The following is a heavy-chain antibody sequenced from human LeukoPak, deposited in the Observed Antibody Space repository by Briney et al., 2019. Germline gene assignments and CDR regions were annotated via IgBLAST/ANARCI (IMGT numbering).Heavy chain of an antibody. D-gene: IGHD1-20*01. J-gene: IGHJ4*02. V-gene: IGHV3-7*01. CDR2: IKQGGSEK. CDR1: GFTFSRYW. CDR3: ARLLVYNSGGEAFDH. Sequence: GGSLRLSCAASGFTFSRYWMSWVRQAPGKGLEWVANIKQGGSEKYYVDSVKGRFTISRDNAKNSLYLQMNSLRAEDTAVYYCARLLVYNSGGEAFDHWGQGTLVTVSS.